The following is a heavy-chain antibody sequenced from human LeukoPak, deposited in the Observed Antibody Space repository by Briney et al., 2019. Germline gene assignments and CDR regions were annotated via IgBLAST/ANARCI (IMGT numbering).Heavy chain of an antibody. D-gene: IGHD6-19*01. CDR3: ARESYSSGWYRGDRDIDY. V-gene: IGHV4-61*01. Sequence: SGTLSLTCTVSGGSVSSGSYYWSWIRQPPGKGLERIGYIYYSGSTNYNPSLKSRVTISVDTSKNQFSLKLSSVTAADTAVYYCARESYSSGWYRGDRDIDYWGQGTLVTVSS. CDR2: IYYSGST. J-gene: IGHJ4*02. CDR1: GGSVSSGSYY.